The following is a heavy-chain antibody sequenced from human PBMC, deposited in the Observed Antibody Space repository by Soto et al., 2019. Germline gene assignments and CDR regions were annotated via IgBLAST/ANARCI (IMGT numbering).Heavy chain of an antibody. V-gene: IGHV3-11*01. Sequence: QVQLVESGGGLVKPGGSLRLSCAASGFTFSDYYMSWIRQAPGKGLEWVSYISSSGRTIYYADSVKGRFTISRDNAKNPPSPQMNSRRAEDTAVYYCARGVQQQHGMDVWGQGTTVTVSS. J-gene: IGHJ6*02. D-gene: IGHD6-13*01. CDR3: ARGVQQQHGMDV. CDR1: GFTFSDYY. CDR2: ISSSGRTI.